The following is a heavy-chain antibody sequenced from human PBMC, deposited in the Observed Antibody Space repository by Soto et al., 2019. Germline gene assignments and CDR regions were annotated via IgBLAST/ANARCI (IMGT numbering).Heavy chain of an antibody. J-gene: IGHJ3*01. V-gene: IGHV3-21*06. D-gene: IGHD1-1*01. CDR2: ISSGSVYI. Sequence: PGGSLRLSCAASGFTFNSYSVNWVRQAPGKGLEWVASISSGSVYIDFADSVRGRFTISRDDVTNSVSLQMDSMRVEDTGIYYCARYDAFKAFDLWGQGTMVTVSS. CDR3: ARYDAFKAFDL. CDR1: GFTFNSYS.